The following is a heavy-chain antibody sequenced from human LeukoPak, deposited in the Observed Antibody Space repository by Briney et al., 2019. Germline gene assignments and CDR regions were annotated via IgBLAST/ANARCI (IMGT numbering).Heavy chain of an antibody. Sequence: SETLSLTCGVYSGSFSDYYWSWIRQPAGKGLEWIGRIYTSGSTDYNPSLKSRVTISRDTSKNEFSLILSSLTAADTAVYYCARDSPPAYCSSGSCYFDSWGQGTLVTVSS. V-gene: IGHV4-4*07. J-gene: IGHJ4*02. CDR3: ARDSPPAYCSSGSCYFDS. CDR2: IYTSGST. CDR1: SGSFSDYY. D-gene: IGHD2-15*01.